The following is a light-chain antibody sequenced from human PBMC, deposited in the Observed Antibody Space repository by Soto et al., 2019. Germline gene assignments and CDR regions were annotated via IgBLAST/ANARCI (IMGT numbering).Light chain of an antibody. Sequence: EIVMTQSPATLSVSPGERATLSCRASQSVSSNLAWYQQEPGQAPRLLIYGASTRATGIPARFSGSGSGTEFTLTISSLQSEDFAVYYCQQYNNWPRTFGQGTKVDIE. V-gene: IGKV3-15*01. CDR3: QQYNNWPRT. CDR1: QSVSSN. J-gene: IGKJ1*01. CDR2: GAS.